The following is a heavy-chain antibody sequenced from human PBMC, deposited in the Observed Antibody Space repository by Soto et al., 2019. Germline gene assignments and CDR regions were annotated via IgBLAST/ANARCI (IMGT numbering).Heavy chain of an antibody. D-gene: IGHD2-15*01. V-gene: IGHV3-30*18. CDR2: ISYDGSNK. Sequence: QVQLVESGGGVVQPGRSLRLSCAASGFTFSSYGMHWVRQAPGKGLEWVAVISYDGSNKYYADSVKGRFTISRDNSKNTLYLQMNSLRAEDTAVYYCAKEGPNCSGGSCYLGAFDIWGQGTMVTVSS. J-gene: IGHJ3*02. CDR1: GFTFSSYG. CDR3: AKEGPNCSGGSCYLGAFDI.